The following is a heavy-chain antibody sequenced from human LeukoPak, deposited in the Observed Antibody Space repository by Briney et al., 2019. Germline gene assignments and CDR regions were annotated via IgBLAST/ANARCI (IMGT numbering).Heavy chain of an antibody. Sequence: SVTLSLTCTVSGGSISSSSYYLGWIRQPPGKGLEWIGSIYYSGSTYYNPSLKSRVTISVDTSKNQFSLKLSSVTAADTAVYYCARIPRNKRVTIFGLGTRPSNFDYWGQGTLVAVSS. V-gene: IGHV4-39*01. CDR1: GGSISSSSYY. D-gene: IGHD3-3*01. CDR2: IYYSGST. J-gene: IGHJ4*02. CDR3: ARIPRNKRVTIFGLGTRPSNFDY.